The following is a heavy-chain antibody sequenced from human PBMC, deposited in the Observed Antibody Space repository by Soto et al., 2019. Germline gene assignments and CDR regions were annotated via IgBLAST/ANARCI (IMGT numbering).Heavy chain of an antibody. J-gene: IGHJ4*02. CDR1: GFTFSSYA. CDR2: ISGSGSSA. V-gene: IGHV3-23*01. CDR3: ALTAPHKGSGGLIDY. D-gene: IGHD5-12*01. Sequence: GGSLRLSCAASGFTFSSYAMSWVRQAPGKGLEWVSVISGSGSSAYYADSVKGRFTISRDNYKNKLNLQMNSLRAEDTAVFYCALTAPHKGSGGLIDYWAQRT.